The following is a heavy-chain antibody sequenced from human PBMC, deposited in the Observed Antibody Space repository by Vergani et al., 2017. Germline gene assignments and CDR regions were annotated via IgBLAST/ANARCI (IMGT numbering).Heavy chain of an antibody. D-gene: IGHD4-23*01. Sequence: QLQLQESGPGLVKPSETLSLTCTVSGGSVSSGSYYWSWIRQPPVKGLEWIGYIYYSWSTNYHPSLKSPVTISVDTSKNQFCLKLSSVTTADTAVYYCARVGSTTTMVPPGVNYYNCGMDVWSQWTTVTVSS. J-gene: IGHJ6*02. V-gene: IGHV4-61*01. CDR1: GGSVSSGSYY. CDR3: ARVGSTTTMVPPGVNYYNCGMDV. CDR2: IYYSWST.